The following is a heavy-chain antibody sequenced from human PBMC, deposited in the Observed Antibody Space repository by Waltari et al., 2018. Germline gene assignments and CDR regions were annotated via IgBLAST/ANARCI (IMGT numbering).Heavy chain of an antibody. V-gene: IGHV3-53*01. CDR1: GFTVSSNY. CDR3: ARDMSSSWPYYYYYGMDV. D-gene: IGHD6-13*01. J-gene: IGHJ6*02. CDR2: IYSGGST. Sequence: EVQLVESGGGLIQPGGSLRLSCAASGFTVSSNYMSWVRQAPGKGLEWVSVIYSGGSTYDADSVKGRFTISRDNSKNTLYLQMNSLRAEDTAVYYCARDMSSSWPYYYYYGMDVWGQGTTVTVSS.